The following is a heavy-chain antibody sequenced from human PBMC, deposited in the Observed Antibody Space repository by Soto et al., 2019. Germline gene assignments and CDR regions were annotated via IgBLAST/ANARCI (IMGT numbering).Heavy chain of an antibody. CDR1: EFSLRTSGVG. CDR2: IYWNEDK. J-gene: IGHJ4*02. V-gene: IGHV2-5*01. D-gene: IGHD3-16*01. CDR3: AHRGGATVGLYYFDY. Sequence: SGPTLVNPTQNLTLTCTFSEFSLRTSGVGGGWIRQPPGKALEGLALIYWNEDKPYSPSLKSRPTIHQGTSKNQVGLTMTNMDPVDTATYYCAHRGGATVGLYYFDYWGQGALVTVSS.